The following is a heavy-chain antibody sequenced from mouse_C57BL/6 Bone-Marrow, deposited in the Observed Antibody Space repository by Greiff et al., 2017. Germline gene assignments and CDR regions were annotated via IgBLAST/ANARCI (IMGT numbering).Heavy chain of an antibody. CDR3: TGYYGGFDY. CDR2: IRLKSDNYAT. V-gene: IGHV6-3*01. D-gene: IGHD1-1*01. J-gene: IGHJ2*01. Sequence: EVQLQQSGGGLVQPGGSMKLSCVASGFTFSNYWMNWVRQSPEKGLEWVAQIRLKSDNYATHYAESGKGRFTISRDDSKSSVYLQMNNLRAEDTGSYYCTGYYGGFDYWGQGTTLTVSS. CDR1: GFTFSNYW.